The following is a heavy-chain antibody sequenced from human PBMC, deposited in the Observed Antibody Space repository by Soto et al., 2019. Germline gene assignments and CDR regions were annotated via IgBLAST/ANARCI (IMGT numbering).Heavy chain of an antibody. V-gene: IGHV4-4*07. D-gene: IGHD6-13*01. CDR3: AGEAYSRDYFDY. J-gene: IGHJ4*02. CDR1: GGSISSYY. CDR2: IYTSGST. Sequence: SETLSLTCTVSGGSISSYYWSWIRQPAGKGLEWIGRIYTSGSTNYNPSLKSRVTMSVDTSKNQFSLKLSSATAADAAVYYCAGEAYSRDYFDYWGQGTLVTVSS.